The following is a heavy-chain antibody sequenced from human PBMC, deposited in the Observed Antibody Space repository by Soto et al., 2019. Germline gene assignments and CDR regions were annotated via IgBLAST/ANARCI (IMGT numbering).Heavy chain of an antibody. CDR2: VIPVFGLA. Sequence: QVQLVQSGAEVQKPGSSVQVSCKSSGGTFSSYAISWVRQAPGQGLEWMGGVIPVFGLATYAQKVQGRVTIPADKSTNTAYIEVSSLRSEDTAVYYWARGKSYYGSGKGIYDYDSLDVWGQGTTVTVSS. CDR3: ARGKSYYGSGKGIYDYDSLDV. CDR1: GGTFSSYA. J-gene: IGHJ6*02. V-gene: IGHV1-69*17. D-gene: IGHD3-10*01.